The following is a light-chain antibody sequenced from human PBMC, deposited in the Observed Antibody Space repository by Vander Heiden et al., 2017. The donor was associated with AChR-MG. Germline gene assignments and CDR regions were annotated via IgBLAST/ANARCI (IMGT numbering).Light chain of an antibody. Sequence: QSALTQPPSASGSPGRSVTIACTGTRSDVGGCNYASWYQQHPGKAPKLMNYEVTKRPSGVPDRFSGSKSGNTASLTVSGLQAEDEADYYCTSYAGSNNFGVFGTGTKVTVL. CDR3: TSYAGSNNFGV. CDR1: RSDVGGCNY. V-gene: IGLV2-8*01. CDR2: EVT. J-gene: IGLJ1*01.